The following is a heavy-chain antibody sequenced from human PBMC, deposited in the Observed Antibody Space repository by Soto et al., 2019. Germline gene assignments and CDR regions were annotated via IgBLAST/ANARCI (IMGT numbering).Heavy chain of an antibody. D-gene: IGHD6-13*01. CDR1: GFTFSNAW. Sequence: GGSLRLSCAASGFTFSNAWMSWVRQAPGKGLEWVGRIKSKTDGGTTDYAAPVKGRFTISRDDSKNTLYLQMNSLKTEDTAVYYCTTGLLEIAAAVYYYYYGMDVWGQGTTVTVSS. CDR2: IKSKTDGGTT. V-gene: IGHV3-15*01. CDR3: TTGLLEIAAAVYYYYYGMDV. J-gene: IGHJ6*02.